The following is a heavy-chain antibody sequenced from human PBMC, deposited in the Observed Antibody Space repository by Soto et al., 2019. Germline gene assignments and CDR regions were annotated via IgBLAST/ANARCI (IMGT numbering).Heavy chain of an antibody. V-gene: IGHV4-59*12. D-gene: IGHD2-15*01. Sequence: PSETLSLTCTVSGGSISSYYWSWIRQPPGKGLEWVGYIYHSGSTYYNPSLKSRVTISVDRSKNQLSLKLTSVTAADTAVYYCARTMLLGWFDPWGQGTLVTVSS. J-gene: IGHJ5*02. CDR2: IYHSGST. CDR1: GGSISSYY. CDR3: ARTMLLGWFDP.